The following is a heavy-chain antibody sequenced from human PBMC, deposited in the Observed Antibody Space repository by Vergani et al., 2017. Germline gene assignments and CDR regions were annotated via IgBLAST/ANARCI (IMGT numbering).Heavy chain of an antibody. Sequence: QVQLVQSGAEVKKPGASVKVSCNASGYTFTNYDINWVRQATGQGLEWMGWMNPNSGNTGDAQKIQGRVTITRNTSISTAYMELSSLRSEDTAVYYCARGPSRSRDGYNYFDYWGQGSLVTVSS. CDR2: MNPNSGNT. V-gene: IGHV1-8*03. CDR1: GYTFTNYD. J-gene: IGHJ4*01. D-gene: IGHD5-24*01. CDR3: ARGPSRSRDGYNYFDY.